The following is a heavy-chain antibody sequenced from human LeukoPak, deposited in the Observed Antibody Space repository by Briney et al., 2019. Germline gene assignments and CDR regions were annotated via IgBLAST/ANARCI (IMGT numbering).Heavy chain of an antibody. V-gene: IGHV3-15*01. J-gene: IGHJ4*02. CDR2: IKSKTDGGTT. CDR1: GFTFSNYS. D-gene: IGHD5-18*01. CDR3: TSYVDTAPQSWYYFDY. Sequence: PGGSLRLSCAASGFTFSNYSMNWVRQAPGKGLEWVGRIKSKTDGGTTDYAAPVKGRFTISRDDSKNTLYLQMNSLKTEDTAVYYCTSYVDTAPQSWYYFDYWGQGTLVTVSS.